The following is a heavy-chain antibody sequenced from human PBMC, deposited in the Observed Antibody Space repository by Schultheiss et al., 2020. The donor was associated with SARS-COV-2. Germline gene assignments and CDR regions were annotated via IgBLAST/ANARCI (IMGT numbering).Heavy chain of an antibody. V-gene: IGHV4-34*01. CDR2: INHSGST. D-gene: IGHD3-3*01. J-gene: IGHJ4*02. CDR3: ARLRLEWLPVDY. CDR1: GGSFCGYF. Sequence: SETLSLTCAVYGGSFCGYFWSWIRQSPGKGLEWIGEINHSGSTDYNPSLKSRVSMSADTSKKQISLKLSSVTAADTAVYYCARLRLEWLPVDYWGQGTLVTVSS.